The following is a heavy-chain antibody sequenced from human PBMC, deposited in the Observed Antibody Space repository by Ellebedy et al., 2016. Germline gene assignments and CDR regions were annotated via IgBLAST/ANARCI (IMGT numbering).Heavy chain of an antibody. D-gene: IGHD2-21*02. CDR2: IRSKVKSYAT. V-gene: IGHV3-73*01. Sequence: GGSLRLSXAASGFNFSASSMHWVRQTSGKGLEWVGRIRSKVKSYATAYAASVIGRFTISRDDSKNTAYLQMNSLRVEDTAVYYCVTQRGDYWGQGTLVIVSS. CDR1: GFNFSASS. CDR3: VTQRGDY. J-gene: IGHJ4*02.